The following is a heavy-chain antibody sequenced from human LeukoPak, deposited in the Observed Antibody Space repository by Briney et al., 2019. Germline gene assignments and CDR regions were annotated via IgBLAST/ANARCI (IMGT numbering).Heavy chain of an antibody. J-gene: IGHJ4*02. CDR1: GGTFSSYA. D-gene: IGHD1-26*01. CDR2: IIPIFGTA. V-gene: IGHV1-69*06. Sequence: GSSVKVSCKASGGTFSSYAISWVRQAPGQGLEWMGGIIPIFGTANYAQKFQGRVTMTEDTSTDTAYMELSSLRSEDTAVYYCATGLIYSGSYYGAPHSYYFDYWGQGTLVTVSS. CDR3: ATGLIYSGSYYGAPHSYYFDY.